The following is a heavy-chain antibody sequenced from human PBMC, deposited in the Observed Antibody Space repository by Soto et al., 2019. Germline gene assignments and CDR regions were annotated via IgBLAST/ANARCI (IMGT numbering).Heavy chain of an antibody. V-gene: IGHV1-8*01. CDR2: MNPNTGNT. D-gene: IGHD6-25*01. CDR3: ARRKERSGPNYFDY. Sequence: QEQLVQSGAEVKKPGASVKVSCKTSGYTFSTDDINWVRQAPGQGLEWMGWMNPNTGNTAYAQKFRGRVTLTRNTSISTAYMELMSLKTEDTAVYFCARRKERSGPNYFDYWGQGTLVTVSS. J-gene: IGHJ4*02. CDR1: GYTFSTDD.